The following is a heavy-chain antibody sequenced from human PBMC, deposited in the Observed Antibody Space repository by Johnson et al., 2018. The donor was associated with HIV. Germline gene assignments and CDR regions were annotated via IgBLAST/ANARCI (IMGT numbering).Heavy chain of an antibody. J-gene: IGHJ3*02. Sequence: EVHLVESGGGLVQPGGSLRLSCAASGFTFDDYGMSWVRQAPGKGLEWVSGINWNGGSTGYADSVKGRFTISRDNAKNSLYLQMNSLRAEDTALYYCARDFGLEWELDGAFDIWGQGTMVTVSS. CDR1: GFTFDDYG. D-gene: IGHD1-26*01. CDR3: ARDFGLEWELDGAFDI. CDR2: INWNGGST. V-gene: IGHV3-20*04.